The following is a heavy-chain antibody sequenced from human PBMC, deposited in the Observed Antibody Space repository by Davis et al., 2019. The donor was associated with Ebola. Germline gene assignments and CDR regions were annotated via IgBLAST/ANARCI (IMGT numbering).Heavy chain of an antibody. V-gene: IGHV1-2*02. D-gene: IGHD4-23*01. Sequence: SVPVSRLPSGYTFTGAYMHRARQPPGQRLEWLGWLSPNSGATIYAQRFQGRVTMTRDTSINTAYMELRRLRSDDTALYYCTTGVYGGYAFDIWGLGTLVTVSS. CDR1: GYTFTGAY. CDR2: LSPNSGAT. J-gene: IGHJ3*02. CDR3: TTGVYGGYAFDI.